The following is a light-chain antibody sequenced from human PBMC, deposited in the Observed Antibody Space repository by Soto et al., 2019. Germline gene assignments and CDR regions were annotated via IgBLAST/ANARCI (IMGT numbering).Light chain of an antibody. Sequence: QSVLTQPASLSAPPGEKVTISCSGRGSNIGRNYVSWYRQFPGTAPQLLIYDDSKRHSGVPDRLPGSRYGTSASLAIAGLQSGDEAVYYCGTWDESLGAGVFGGGTKLTVL. CDR3: GTWDESLGAGV. CDR1: GSNIGRNY. J-gene: IGLJ2*01. V-gene: IGLV1-51*01. CDR2: DDS.